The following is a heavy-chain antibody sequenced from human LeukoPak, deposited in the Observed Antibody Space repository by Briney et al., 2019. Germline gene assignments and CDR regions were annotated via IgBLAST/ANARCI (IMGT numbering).Heavy chain of an antibody. V-gene: IGHV3-30*02. J-gene: IGHJ4*02. CDR2: IRYDGSNK. D-gene: IGHD3-10*01. CDR3: AKWDYGSGSYLTLVDY. Sequence: GGSLRLSCAASGFTFSGYGMHWVRQAPGKWLEWVAFIRYDGSNKYYADSVKGRFTISRDNSKNTLYLQMNSLRAEDTAVYYCAKWDYGSGSYLTLVDYWGQGTLVTVSS. CDR1: GFTFSGYG.